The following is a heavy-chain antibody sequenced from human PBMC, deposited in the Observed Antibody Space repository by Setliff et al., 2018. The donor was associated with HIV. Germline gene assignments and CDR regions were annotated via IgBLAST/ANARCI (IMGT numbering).Heavy chain of an antibody. D-gene: IGHD6-13*01. CDR3: ARVSCSSWYSIPRYYYYSMDV. Sequence: PSETLSLTCAVYGGSFSDNYWSWIRQSPGKGLEWIGEINHSGRTKYSPSLRSRVTTSVDTSKNQFSLRLRSVTAADTAVYYCARVSCSSWYSIPRYYYYSMDVRGNGTTVTVSS. J-gene: IGHJ6*03. V-gene: IGHV4-34*01. CDR1: GGSFSDNY. CDR2: INHSGRT.